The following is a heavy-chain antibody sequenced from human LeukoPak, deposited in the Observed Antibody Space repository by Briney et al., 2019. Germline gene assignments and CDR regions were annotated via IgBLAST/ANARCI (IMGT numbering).Heavy chain of an antibody. J-gene: IGHJ6*03. Sequence: SETLSLTCTVSGGSISSYYWSWIRQPPGKGQEYIGYVYYSGSTNYNPSLNSRVTILVDTSKNQFSLKLSSVTAADTAVYYCARVARGYLYGLRETSYYYYMDVWGKGTTVTVSS. V-gene: IGHV4-59*01. CDR2: VYYSGST. D-gene: IGHD5-18*01. CDR3: ARVARGYLYGLRETSYYYYMDV. CDR1: GGSISSYY.